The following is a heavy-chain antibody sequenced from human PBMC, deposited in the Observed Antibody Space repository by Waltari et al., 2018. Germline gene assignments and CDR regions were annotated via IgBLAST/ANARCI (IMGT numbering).Heavy chain of an antibody. V-gene: IGHV4-38-2*02. CDR1: GYSINSGYY. Sequence: QVQLQESGPGLVKPSETLSLTCGVAGYSINSGYYWGWIRQSPGKGLEWIGSIYYSGPTYSNPPLKSRVSPSMETSSNQFSLKLTSVSAAESGVYYGARDRHYYEESYWGGGRDSFDFWGQGTLVTVSS. J-gene: IGHJ3*01. D-gene: IGHD3-22*01. CDR2: IYYSGPT. CDR3: ARDRHYYEESYWGGGRDSFDF.